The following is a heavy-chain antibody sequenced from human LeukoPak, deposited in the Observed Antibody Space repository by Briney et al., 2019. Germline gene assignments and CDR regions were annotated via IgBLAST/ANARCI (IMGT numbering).Heavy chain of an antibody. CDR2: ISRTSNYI. J-gene: IGHJ2*01. Sequence: PGGSLRLSCAASGFSFSNQNMNWVRQAPGKGLEWVSSISRTSNYIYYADSVKGRFSVSRDNSKSSLYLQMNSLTAEDTAIYYCARGGDAGRYWFFDLWGRGILVIASS. CDR1: GFSFSNQN. V-gene: IGHV3-21*01. CDR3: ARGGDAGRYWFFDL. D-gene: IGHD2-21*01.